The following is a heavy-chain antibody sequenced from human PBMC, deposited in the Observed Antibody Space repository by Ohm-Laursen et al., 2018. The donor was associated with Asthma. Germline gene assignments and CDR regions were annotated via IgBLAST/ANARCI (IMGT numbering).Heavy chain of an antibody. J-gene: IGHJ6*02. CDR1: GYTFTSYY. CDR2: INPSGGST. CDR3: ARDTAMVTQGHHYYYGMDV. Sequence: ASVKVSCKASGYTFTSYYMHWVRQAPGQGLEWMGIINPSGGSTSYAQKFQGRVTMTRDTSTSTVYMELSSLRSEDTAVYYCARDTAMVTQGHHYYYGMDVWGQGTTVTVSS. V-gene: IGHV1-46*01. D-gene: IGHD5-18*01.